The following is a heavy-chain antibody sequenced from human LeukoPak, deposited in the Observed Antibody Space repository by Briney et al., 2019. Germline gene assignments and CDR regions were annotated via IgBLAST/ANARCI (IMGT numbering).Heavy chain of an antibody. CDR2: VNPNTGDT. V-gene: IGHV1-2*02. CDR3: ARDQDYRNYVAEY. J-gene: IGHJ4*02. CDR1: GYTFTGYY. D-gene: IGHD4-11*01. Sequence: GASVKVSCKASGYTFTGYYMHWVRQAAGQGLEWMGCVNPNTGDTNYAQKFQGRVTMTRDTSISTAYLELSRLRSDDTAVYYCARDQDYRNYVAEYWGQGTLVTVSS.